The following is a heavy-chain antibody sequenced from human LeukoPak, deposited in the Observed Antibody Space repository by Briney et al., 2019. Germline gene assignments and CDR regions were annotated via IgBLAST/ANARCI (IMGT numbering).Heavy chain of an antibody. CDR3: ARDASGGSSGRIWYFDL. D-gene: IGHD6-19*01. CDR2: IKYDRSEK. CDR1: GFTFSAYW. Sequence: GGSLRLSCAASGFTFSAYWMSWVRQAPGKGLEWVANIKYDRSEKYSVDSVKGRFTISRDNAKRSLYLQMNSLRAEDTAVYYCARDASGGSSGRIWYFDLWGRGTLVTVSS. J-gene: IGHJ2*01. V-gene: IGHV3-7*01.